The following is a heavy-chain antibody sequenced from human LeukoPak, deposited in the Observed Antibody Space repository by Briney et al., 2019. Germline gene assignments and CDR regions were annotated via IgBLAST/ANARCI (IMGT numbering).Heavy chain of an antibody. Sequence: PGGSLRLSCAASGFTFSSYGMHWVRQAPGKGLEWVAVTSYDGSNKYYADSVKGRFTISRDNSKNTLYLQMNSLRAEDTAVYYCAKDQGIAVAGRYYYGMDVWGQGTTVTVSS. CDR1: GFTFSSYG. CDR2: TSYDGSNK. D-gene: IGHD6-19*01. CDR3: AKDQGIAVAGRYYYGMDV. V-gene: IGHV3-30*18. J-gene: IGHJ6*02.